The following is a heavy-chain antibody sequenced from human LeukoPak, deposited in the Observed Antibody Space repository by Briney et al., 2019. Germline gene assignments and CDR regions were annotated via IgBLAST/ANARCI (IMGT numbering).Heavy chain of an antibody. V-gene: IGHV4-59*01. CDR3: ARGAGGIAALYIDY. CDR1: GGSISNYL. D-gene: IGHD6-13*01. J-gene: IGHJ4*02. Sequence: PSETLSLTCTVSGGSISNYLWNWIRQPPGTGLEWIGYINYSGTTDYNPSLKSRVTISVDTSKNQFSLKVSSVTAADTAVYYCARGAGGIAALYIDYWGQGTLVTVSS. CDR2: INYSGTT.